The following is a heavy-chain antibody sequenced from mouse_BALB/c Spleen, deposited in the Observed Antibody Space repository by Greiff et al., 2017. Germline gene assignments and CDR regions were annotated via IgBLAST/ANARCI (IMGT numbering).Heavy chain of an antibody. V-gene: IGHV1-14*01. J-gene: IGHJ4*01. CDR2: INPYNDGT. Sequence: EVQLQQSGPELVKPGASVKMSCKASGYTFTSYVMHWVKQKPGQGLEWIGYINPYNDGTKYNEKFKGKATLTSDKSSSTAYMELSSLTSEDSAVYYCARGNSLLRLYYAMDYWGQGTSVTVSS. CDR1: GYTFTSYV. D-gene: IGHD1-2*01. CDR3: ARGNSLLRLYYAMDY.